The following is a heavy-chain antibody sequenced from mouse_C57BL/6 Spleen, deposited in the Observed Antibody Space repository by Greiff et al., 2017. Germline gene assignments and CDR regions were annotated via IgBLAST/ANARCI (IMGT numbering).Heavy chain of an antibody. CDR3: ARDLGDYFDY. V-gene: IGHV3-1*01. D-gene: IGHD4-1*01. CDR1: GYSITSGYD. CDR2: ISYSGST. Sequence: EVQLQESGPGMVKPSQSLSLTCTVTGYSITSGYDWHWIRHFPGNKLEWMGYISYSGSTNYNPSLKSRISITHDTSKNHFFLKLNSVTTEDTATYYCARDLGDYFDYWGQGTTLTVSS. J-gene: IGHJ2*01.